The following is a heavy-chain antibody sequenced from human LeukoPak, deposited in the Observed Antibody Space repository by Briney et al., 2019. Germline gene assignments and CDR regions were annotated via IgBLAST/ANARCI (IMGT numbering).Heavy chain of an antibody. J-gene: IGHJ6*03. CDR2: IYYSGST. CDR3: ARGAMHYYYYYYMDV. Sequence: SETLSLTCTVSGGSISSYYWSCIRQPPGKGLEWIGYIYYSGSTNYNPSLKSRVTISVDTSKNQFSLKLSSVTAADTAVYYCARGAMHYYYYYYMDVWGKGTTVTISS. CDR1: GGSISSYY. V-gene: IGHV4-59*01.